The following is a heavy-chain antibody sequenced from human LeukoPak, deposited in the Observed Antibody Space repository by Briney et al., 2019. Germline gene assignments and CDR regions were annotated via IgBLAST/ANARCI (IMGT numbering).Heavy chain of an antibody. CDR3: ARGQKYRSGYTVTELGSGYFDY. CDR2: IYVTGST. J-gene: IGHJ4*02. Sequence: SETLSLTCTVSGASISSHYWSWIRQPAGKALEWIGRIYVTGSTTYNPSLESRVTMSLDTSKNHFSLKLSSVTAADTAVYYCARGQKYRSGYTVTELGSGYFDYWGQGTLVTVSS. D-gene: IGHD5-18*01. V-gene: IGHV4-4*07. CDR1: GASISSHY.